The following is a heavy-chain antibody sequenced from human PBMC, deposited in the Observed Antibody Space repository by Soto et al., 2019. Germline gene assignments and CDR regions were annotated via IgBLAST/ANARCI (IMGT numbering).Heavy chain of an antibody. J-gene: IGHJ4*02. CDR2: IYYSGST. D-gene: IGHD4-17*01. V-gene: IGHV4-59*01. CDR3: AREDGYGDYNFDY. CDR1: GGSISSYY. Sequence: SEPLSLTCTVSGGSISSYYWSWIRQPPGKGLEWIGYIYYSGSTNYNPSLKSRVTISVDTSKNQFSLKLSSVTAADTAVYYCAREDGYGDYNFDYWGQGTLVTVSS.